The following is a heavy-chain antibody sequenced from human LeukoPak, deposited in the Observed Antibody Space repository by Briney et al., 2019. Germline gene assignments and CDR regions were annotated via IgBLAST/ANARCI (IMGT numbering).Heavy chain of an antibody. Sequence: SETLSLTCTVSGGSISSSTYYWGWIRQPPGKGLEWIGSIYYSGSTYYNPSLKSRVTISVDTFKNQFSLKLSSVTAADTAVYYCARRDSGGFDYWGQGTLVTVSS. CDR3: ARRDSGGFDY. V-gene: IGHV4-39*01. D-gene: IGHD3-10*01. CDR2: IYYSGST. CDR1: GGSISSSTYY. J-gene: IGHJ4*02.